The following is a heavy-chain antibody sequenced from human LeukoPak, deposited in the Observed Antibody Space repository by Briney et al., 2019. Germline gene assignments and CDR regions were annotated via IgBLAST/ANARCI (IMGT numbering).Heavy chain of an antibody. V-gene: IGHV1-69*04. CDR2: IIPIPGIA. J-gene: IGHJ6*02. CDR1: GGTFSSYA. Sequence: SVKVSCKASGGTFSSYAISWVRQAPGQGLEWMGRIIPIPGIANYAQKFQGRVTMTTDTSTSTAYMELRSLRSDDTAVYYCARGGNQMRGLYYYYGMDVWGQGTTVTVSS. D-gene: IGHD4-23*01. CDR3: ARGGNQMRGLYYYYGMDV.